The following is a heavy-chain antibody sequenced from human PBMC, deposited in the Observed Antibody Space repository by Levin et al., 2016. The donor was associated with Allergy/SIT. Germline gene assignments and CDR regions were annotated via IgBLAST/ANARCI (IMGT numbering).Heavy chain of an antibody. CDR3: ARVVSGSYYSYATRYTHWFDP. J-gene: IGHJ5*02. CDR2: INHSGST. CDR1: GGSFSGYY. D-gene: IGHD1-26*01. Sequence: SQTLSLTCAVYGGSFSGYYWSWIRQPPGKGLEWIGEINHSGSTNYNPSLKSRVTISVDTSKNQFSLKLSSVTAADTAVYYCARVVSGSYYSYATRYTHWFDPWGQGTLVTVSS. V-gene: IGHV4-34*01.